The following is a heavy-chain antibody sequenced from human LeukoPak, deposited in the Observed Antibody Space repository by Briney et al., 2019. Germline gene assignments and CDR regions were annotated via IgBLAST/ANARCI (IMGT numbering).Heavy chain of an antibody. D-gene: IGHD3-22*01. CDR3: AKDRPNYYESNGHYYRRDGDY. V-gene: IGHV3-23*01. Sequence: GGSLRLSCAASGFTFSIYAMSWVRQAPGKGLEWVSSISSRSDYTYYEDSVKGRFTISRDNSQNTLYLQMNSLRAEDTAIYYCAKDRPNYYESNGHYYRRDGDYWGQGTLVIVSS. CDR1: GFTFSIYA. CDR2: ISSRSDYT. J-gene: IGHJ4*02.